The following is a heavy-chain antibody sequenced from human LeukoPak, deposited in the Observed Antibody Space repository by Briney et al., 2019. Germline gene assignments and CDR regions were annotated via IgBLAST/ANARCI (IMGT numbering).Heavy chain of an antibody. CDR1: GFTFSSYE. CDR2: ISSSGSTI. J-gene: IGHJ4*02. Sequence: GGSLRLXCAASGFTFSSYEMNWVRQAPGKGLEWVSYISSSGSTIYYADSVKGRFTISRDNAKNSLYLQMNSLRAEDTAVYYCARLGWLQFGDYWGQGTLVTVSS. V-gene: IGHV3-48*03. D-gene: IGHD5-24*01. CDR3: ARLGWLQFGDY.